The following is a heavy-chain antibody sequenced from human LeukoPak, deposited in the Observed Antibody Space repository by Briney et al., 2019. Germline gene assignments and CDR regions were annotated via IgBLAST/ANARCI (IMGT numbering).Heavy chain of an antibody. CDR1: GGSISNYY. CDR3: ARHLGIAARPPYYYYYMDV. V-gene: IGHV4-59*08. CDR2: ISYTGSA. Sequence: SETLSLTCSISGGSISNYYWSWSPQPPMKGLEWIGYISYTGSADYNPSLRSRVTISVDTSKNQFSLRVTSVTAAGTAVYYCARHLGIAARPPYYYYYMDVWGKGTTVTVSS. J-gene: IGHJ6*03. D-gene: IGHD6-6*01.